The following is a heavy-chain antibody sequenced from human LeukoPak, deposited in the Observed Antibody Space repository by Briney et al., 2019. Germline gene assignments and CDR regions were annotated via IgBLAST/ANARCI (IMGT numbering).Heavy chain of an antibody. CDR3: AKRLVQGFIIALDY. CDR1: GFTFSTYT. J-gene: IGHJ4*02. CDR2: ISGSGDST. Sequence: GGSLRLSCAASGFTFSTYTMSWVRQAPGKGLEWVSAISGSGDSTKYADSVKGRFTISRDNSKNTLYLQMNSLRAEDTAVYYCAKRLVQGFIIALDYWGQGTLVTVSS. V-gene: IGHV3-23*01. D-gene: IGHD3-10*01.